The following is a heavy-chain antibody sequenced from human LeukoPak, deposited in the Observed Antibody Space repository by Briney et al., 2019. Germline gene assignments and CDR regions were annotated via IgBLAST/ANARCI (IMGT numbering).Heavy chain of an antibody. CDR2: ISAYNGNT. Sequence: ASVKVSCKASGGTFSSYAISWVRQAPGQGLEWMGWISAYNGNTNYAQKLQGRVTMTTDTSTSTAYMELRGLRSDDTAVYYCAREKYYYDSSGYYPYDYWGQGTLVTVSS. D-gene: IGHD3-22*01. CDR1: GGTFSSYA. J-gene: IGHJ4*02. CDR3: AREKYYYDSSGYYPYDY. V-gene: IGHV1-18*01.